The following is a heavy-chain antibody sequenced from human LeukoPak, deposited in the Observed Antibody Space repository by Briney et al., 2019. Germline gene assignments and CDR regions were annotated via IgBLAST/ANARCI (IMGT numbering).Heavy chain of an antibody. CDR3: AKGRCSGVGCDSFHS. CDR2: ISDDSSFT. V-gene: IGHV3-23*01. Sequence: GGSLRLSCAASGFTFSSYWMNWVRQAPGKGLGCISTISDDSSFTYYADSVKGRSAISRDDSKNTLYLQMNNLKVEDTAVYYCAKGRCSGVGCDSFHSWGQGALVTVSS. D-gene: IGHD2-15*01. J-gene: IGHJ4*02. CDR1: GFTFSSYW.